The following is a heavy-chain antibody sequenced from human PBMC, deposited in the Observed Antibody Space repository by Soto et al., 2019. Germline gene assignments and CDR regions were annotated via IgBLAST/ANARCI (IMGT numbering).Heavy chain of an antibody. J-gene: IGHJ4*02. CDR1: GGSISSGGYY. CDR2: IYYSGST. CDR3: ARDGGGDSTLYYFDY. V-gene: IGHV4-31*03. Sequence: QVQLQESGPGLVKPTQTLSLTCTVSGGSISSGGYYWSWIRQHPGKGLEWIGYIYYSGSTYYNPSLKSRVTISVDTSKNQFSLKLSSVTAADTAVYYCARDGGGDSTLYYFDYWGQGTLVTVSS. D-gene: IGHD3-16*01.